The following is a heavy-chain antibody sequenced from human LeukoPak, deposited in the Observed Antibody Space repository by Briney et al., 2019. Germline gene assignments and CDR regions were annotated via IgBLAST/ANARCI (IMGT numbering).Heavy chain of an antibody. J-gene: IGHJ3*02. V-gene: IGHV3-23*01. CDR3: GFGLEDI. CDR1: GFTFSSYA. D-gene: IGHD3-10*01. Sequence: PGGSLRLSCAASGFTFSSYAMSWVRQAPGKGLEWVSAISGSGGSTYYADSVKGRFTISRDNSKNTLYLQMNSLRAEDYGSGSYGFGLEDIWGQGTMVTVSS. CDR2: ISGSGGST.